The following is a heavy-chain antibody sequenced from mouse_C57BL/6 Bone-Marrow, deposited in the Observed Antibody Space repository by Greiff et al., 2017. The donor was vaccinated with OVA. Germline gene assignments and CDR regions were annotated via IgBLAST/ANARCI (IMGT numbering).Heavy chain of an antibody. CDR1: GFTFSSYA. D-gene: IGHD1-1*02. J-gene: IGHJ3*01. V-gene: IGHV5-9-1*02. CDR3: TRDTLWSAWFAY. Sequence: EVKLVESGEGLVKPGGSLKLSCAASGFTFSSYAMSRVRQTPEQRLEWVAYISSGSDYTYYADTLKGRFTLSTDNARNTLYLQMSSLKSEDTAMYYCTRDTLWSAWFAYWGQGTLVTVSA. CDR2: ISSGSDYT.